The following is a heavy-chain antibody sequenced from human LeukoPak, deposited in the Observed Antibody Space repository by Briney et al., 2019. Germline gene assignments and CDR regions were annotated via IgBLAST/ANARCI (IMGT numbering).Heavy chain of an antibody. J-gene: IGHJ4*02. D-gene: IGHD2-21*02. Sequence: NPGGSLRLSCAASGFTFSSYSMNWVRQAPGKGLEWVSSISSSSSYIYYADSVKGRFTISRDNAKNSLYLQMNSLRAEDTAVYYCARESSIAYCGGDCRDPFDYWGQGTLVTVSS. CDR3: ARESSIAYCGGDCRDPFDY. CDR1: GFTFSSYS. CDR2: ISSSSSYI. V-gene: IGHV3-21*01.